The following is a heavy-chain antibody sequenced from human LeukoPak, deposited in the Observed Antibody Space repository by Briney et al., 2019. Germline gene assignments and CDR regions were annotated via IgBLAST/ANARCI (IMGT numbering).Heavy chain of an antibody. CDR3: AKDQAHYSSSWSNPLFYYYGMDV. J-gene: IGHJ6*02. CDR2: ISWNSGSI. D-gene: IGHD6-13*01. CDR1: GFTFDDYA. V-gene: IGHV3-9*01. Sequence: GRSLRLSCAASGFTFDDYAMHWVRQAPGKGLEWVSGISWNSGSIGYADSVKGRFTISRDNAKNSLYLQMNSLRAEDTALYYCAKDQAHYSSSWSNPLFYYYGMDVWGQGTTVTVSS.